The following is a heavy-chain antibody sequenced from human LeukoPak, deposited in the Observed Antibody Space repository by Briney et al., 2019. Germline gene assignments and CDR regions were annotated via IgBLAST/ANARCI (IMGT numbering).Heavy chain of an antibody. CDR1: GGSISSTTYY. Sequence: SETLSLTCIISGGSISSTTYYWGWIPQPPGKVLDWIGTLYYSGKTYYNPSLKSRVTISIDTSKNQFSLKLTSATAGDTAVYYCARVTSRLGVCDYWGQGTLVTVSS. D-gene: IGHD2-8*01. CDR2: LYYSGKT. J-gene: IGHJ4*02. V-gene: IGHV4-39*07. CDR3: ARVTSRLGVCDY.